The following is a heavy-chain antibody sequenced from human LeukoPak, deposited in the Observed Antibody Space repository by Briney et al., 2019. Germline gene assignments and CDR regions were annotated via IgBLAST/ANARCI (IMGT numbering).Heavy chain of an antibody. Sequence: GGSLRLSCAASGFIFSDYYLTWIRQAPEKGLEWVGYISSSGSAIYYGDSVKGRLTISRDNAKNSLYLQMDSLRAEDTAVYYCATDLTGTTYDYWGQGSLVTVSS. CDR1: GFIFSDYY. V-gene: IGHV3-11*04. CDR2: ISSSGSAI. J-gene: IGHJ4*02. D-gene: IGHD1-7*01. CDR3: ATDLTGTTYDY.